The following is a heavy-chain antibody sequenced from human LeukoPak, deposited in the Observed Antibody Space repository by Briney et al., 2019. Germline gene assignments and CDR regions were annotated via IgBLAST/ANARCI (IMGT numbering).Heavy chain of an antibody. Sequence: TPSQTLSLTCNVSGDSLSNIAYYWGWIRQPPGKGLEWIGYIYYSGSTYYNPSLKSRVTISVDTSKNQFSLKLSSVTAADTAVYYCASTGNTYDSSGYYYIPPGDYWGQGTLVTVSS. CDR3: ASTGNTYDSSGYYYIPPGDY. J-gene: IGHJ4*02. CDR2: IYYSGST. V-gene: IGHV4-30-4*01. CDR1: GDSLSNIAYY. D-gene: IGHD3-22*01.